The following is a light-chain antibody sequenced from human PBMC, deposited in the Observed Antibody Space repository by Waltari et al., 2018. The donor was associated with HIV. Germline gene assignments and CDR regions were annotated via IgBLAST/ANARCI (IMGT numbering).Light chain of an antibody. CDR2: SAS. J-gene: IGKJ4*01. CDR3: QQTNSFPPT. V-gene: IGKV1-12*01. Sequence: DIQMTQSPSSVSASVGDRVTITCRASQAVNSRLAWYQQKAGKGPRLLVYSASSLQSGVPSRFSGSGSGTDFTLTINSLQPEDFATYYCQQTNSFPPTFGGGTEVEIK. CDR1: QAVNSR.